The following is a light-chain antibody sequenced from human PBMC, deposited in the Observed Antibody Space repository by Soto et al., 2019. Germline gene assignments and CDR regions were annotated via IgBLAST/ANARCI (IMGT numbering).Light chain of an antibody. J-gene: IGKJ1*01. CDR2: DAS. V-gene: IGKV3-11*01. CDR1: QSIGSK. Sequence: IVLTQSLGTLSLSPGERATLSCRSSQSIGSKLSCYQQKPGQAPRLLIYDASNRATGIPARFSGSGSGTDFTLTIRSLEPEDFAVDDCQQRSNWPTFGQSTKLDNK. CDR3: QQRSNWPT.